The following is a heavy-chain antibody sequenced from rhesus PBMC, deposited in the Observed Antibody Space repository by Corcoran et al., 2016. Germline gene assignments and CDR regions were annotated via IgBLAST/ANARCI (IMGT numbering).Heavy chain of an antibody. CDR2: MAGSGGRT. D-gene: IGHD3-16*01. Sequence: QLQLQESGPGLVKPSETLSLTCAVSGGSISSNYWSWIRQPPGKGLEWIGRMAGSGGRTDDNPYLTRRVPIATYTSKSELALNLSSVTAADTAVYDCAGDLSLVVVITPFDYGGQGVRGTVS. CDR1: GGSISSNY. J-gene: IGHJ4*01. CDR3: AGDLSLVVVITPFDY. V-gene: IGHV4-173*01.